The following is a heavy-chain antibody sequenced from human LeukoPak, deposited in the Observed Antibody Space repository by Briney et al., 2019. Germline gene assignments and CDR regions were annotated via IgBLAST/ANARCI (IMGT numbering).Heavy chain of an antibody. V-gene: IGHV3-74*01. CDR1: GFTFSSYW. J-gene: IGHJ4*02. D-gene: IGHD3-22*01. CDR2: ISRDESST. Sequence: PGGSLRLSCAASGFTFSSYWMHWVRQDPGKGLLWVSRISRDESSTSYADSVKGRFTISRDNAKNTLYLQMNSLRAEDTALYYCARGGHHYHSSGYYGGTNFDYWGQGTLVTVSS. CDR3: ARGGHHYHSSGYYGGTNFDY.